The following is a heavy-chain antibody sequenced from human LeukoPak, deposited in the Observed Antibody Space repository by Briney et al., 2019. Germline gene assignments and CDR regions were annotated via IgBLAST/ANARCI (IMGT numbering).Heavy chain of an antibody. J-gene: IGHJ3*02. D-gene: IGHD3-22*01. CDR1: GGSISSSSYY. Sequence: PSETLSFTCTVSGGSISSSSYYWGWIRQPPGKGLEWIGSIYYSGSTYYNPSLKSRVTISVDTSKNQFSLKLSSVTAADTAVYYCARQPYYYDRAFDIWGQGTMVTVSS. V-gene: IGHV4-39*01. CDR3: ARQPYYYDRAFDI. CDR2: IYYSGST.